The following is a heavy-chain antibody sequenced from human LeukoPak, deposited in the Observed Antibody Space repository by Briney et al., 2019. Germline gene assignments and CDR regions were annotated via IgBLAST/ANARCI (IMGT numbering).Heavy chain of an antibody. CDR2: MNLNSGNT. Sequence: ASVKVSCKASGYTFTSYDINWVRQATGQGLEWMGWMNLNSGNTGYAQKFQGRVTMTRNTSISTAYMELSSLRSEDTAVYYCARGGYSSSWYRAVYYYYYMDVWGKGTTVTVSS. D-gene: IGHD6-13*01. CDR1: GYTFTSYD. CDR3: ARGGYSSSWYRAVYYYYYMDV. V-gene: IGHV1-8*01. J-gene: IGHJ6*03.